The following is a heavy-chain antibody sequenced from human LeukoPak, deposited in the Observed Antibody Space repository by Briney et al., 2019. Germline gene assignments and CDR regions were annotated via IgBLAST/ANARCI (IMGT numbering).Heavy chain of an antibody. CDR1: GFTFSSYA. J-gene: IGHJ4*02. CDR3: AKDDSSGYYYFDY. D-gene: IGHD3-22*01. CDR2: ISGSGGST. V-gene: IGHV3-23*01. Sequence: GGSLRLSCAASGFTFSSYAMSWVRQAPGKGLEWVTAISGSGGSTYYADSVKGRFTISRDNSKNTLYLQMNSLRAEDTAVYYCAKDDSSGYYYFDYWGQGTLVTVSS.